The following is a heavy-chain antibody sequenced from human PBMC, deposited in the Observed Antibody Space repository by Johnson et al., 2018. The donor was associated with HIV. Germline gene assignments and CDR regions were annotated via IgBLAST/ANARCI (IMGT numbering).Heavy chain of an antibody. J-gene: IGHJ3*02. V-gene: IGHV3-66*01. CDR2: IYSGGST. Sequence: VQLVESGGGLVKPGGSLRLSCSASGFNVSSNYMSWVRQAPGKGLEWVSLIYSGGSTYYADSVKGRLTITRDNSNNPLYLQMNSLRAEDTAVYYCARDRAVPDDGYNDYAFDIWGQGTMVTVSS. CDR3: ARDRAVPDDGYNDYAFDI. CDR1: GFNVSSNY. D-gene: IGHD5-24*01.